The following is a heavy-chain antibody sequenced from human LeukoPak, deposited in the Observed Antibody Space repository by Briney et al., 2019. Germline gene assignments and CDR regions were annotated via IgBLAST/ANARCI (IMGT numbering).Heavy chain of an antibody. Sequence: SETLSLTCTVSGGSISSGDYYWSWIRQPPGKGLEWIGYTYYSGSTNYNPSLKSRVTISVDTSKNQFSLKLSSVTAADTAVYYCARAFSSSWPFDYWGQGTLVTVSS. CDR2: TYYSGST. J-gene: IGHJ4*02. CDR3: ARAFSSSWPFDY. CDR1: GGSISSGDYY. D-gene: IGHD6-13*01. V-gene: IGHV4-30-4*01.